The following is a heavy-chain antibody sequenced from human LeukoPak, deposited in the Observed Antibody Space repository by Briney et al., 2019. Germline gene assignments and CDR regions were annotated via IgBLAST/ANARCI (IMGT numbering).Heavy chain of an antibody. D-gene: IGHD2-2*01. CDR3: ARTTEGYCSSASCFGFSYSYYMDV. Sequence: SETLSLTYAVYGGSFSGYYWSWIRQPPGKGLEWIGYIYYSGSTNYNPSLKSRVTISVDTSKNQFSLKLSSVIAADTAVYYCARTTEGYCSSASCFGFSYSYYMDVWGKGTTVTISS. CDR1: GGSFSGYY. J-gene: IGHJ6*03. V-gene: IGHV4-59*01. CDR2: IYYSGST.